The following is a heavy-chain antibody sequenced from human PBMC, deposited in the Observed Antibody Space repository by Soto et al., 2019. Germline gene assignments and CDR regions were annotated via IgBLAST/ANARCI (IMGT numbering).Heavy chain of an antibody. D-gene: IGHD2-21*01. J-gene: IGHJ3*01. Sequence: EVQLVESGGGLVQPGESLRLSCAASGFTFSAFWMTWLRQAPGKGLEWVANIKRDGTVTHYGDSVEGRCTLSRDNAKNSVFLQLNSLRPEDTAMYYCARYLSPPGEFFYDAVDVWGQGTFVTVSS. CDR3: ARYLSPPGEFFYDAVDV. CDR1: GFTFSAFW. V-gene: IGHV3-7*05. CDR2: IKRDGTVT.